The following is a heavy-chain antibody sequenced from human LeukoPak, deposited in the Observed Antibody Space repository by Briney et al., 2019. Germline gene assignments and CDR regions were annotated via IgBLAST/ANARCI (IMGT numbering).Heavy chain of an antibody. V-gene: IGHV3-30*18. D-gene: IGHD3-9*01. Sequence: GGSLRLSCAASGFTFSSYGMHWVRQAPGKGLEWVAVISYDGSNKYYADSVKGRFTISRDNSKNTLYPQMNSLRAEDTAVYYCAKPRYDILTGYYLNNWFDPWGQGTLVTVSS. CDR1: GFTFSSYG. CDR2: ISYDGSNK. J-gene: IGHJ5*02. CDR3: AKPRYDILTGYYLNNWFDP.